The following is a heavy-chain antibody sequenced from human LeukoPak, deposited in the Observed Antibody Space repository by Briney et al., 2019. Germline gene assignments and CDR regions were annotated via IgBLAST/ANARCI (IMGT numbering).Heavy chain of an antibody. D-gene: IGHD3-10*01. J-gene: IGHJ4*02. CDR1: GGSISSSSYY. CDR3: ARGATYYYGSGGVDY. V-gene: IGHV4-39*07. CDR2: IYYSGST. Sequence: SETLSLTCTVSGGSISSSSYYWGWIRQPPGKGLEWIGSIYYSGSTYYNPSLKSRVTISVDTSKNQFSLKLSSVTAADTAVYYCARGATYYYGSGGVDYWGQGTLVTVSS.